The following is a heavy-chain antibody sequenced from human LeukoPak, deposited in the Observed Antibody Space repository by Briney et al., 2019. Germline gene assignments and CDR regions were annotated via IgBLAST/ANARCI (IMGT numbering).Heavy chain of an antibody. CDR2: ISRSTSYI. CDR3: ARDVGGWFGHRVYYFDY. V-gene: IGHV3-21*01. J-gene: IGHJ4*02. Sequence: GGSLRLSCAASGFTFSSYTMNWVRQAPGKGLEWVSSISRSTSYIYYADSVKGRFTISRDNAKNSLYLQMSSLRAEDTAVYYCARDVGGWFGHRVYYFDYWGQGTLVTVSS. CDR1: GFTFSSYT. D-gene: IGHD6-19*01.